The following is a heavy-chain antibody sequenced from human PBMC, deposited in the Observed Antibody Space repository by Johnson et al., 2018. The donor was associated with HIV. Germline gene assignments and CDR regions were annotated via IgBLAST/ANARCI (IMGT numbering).Heavy chain of an antibody. J-gene: IGHJ3*02. Sequence: VESGGGLVKPGGSLRLSCAASGFTVSSTYMSWVRQAPGKGLEWLSVLYSDGRTYYADSVKGRFTISRDGSKNTLFLQMNSLRAEDTAVYYCARRCSSSSCSHGAFDIGGQGTVVTVSS. CDR2: LYSDGRT. V-gene: IGHV3-53*01. D-gene: IGHD2-2*01. CDR1: GFTVSSTY. CDR3: ARRCSSSSCSHGAFDI.